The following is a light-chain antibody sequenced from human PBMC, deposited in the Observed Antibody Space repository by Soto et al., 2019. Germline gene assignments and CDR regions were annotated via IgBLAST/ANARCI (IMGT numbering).Light chain of an antibody. Sequence: QSALTQPASVSGSPGQSITISCTGTSSDVGAYNFVSWHQQHPGKAPKLMIYNVYDRPSGISYRFSGSKSGTSATLGITGFQTGDEADYYCGSWDSSLSAYVFGTGTKVTVL. V-gene: IGLV2-14*03. CDR3: GSWDSSLSAYV. CDR2: NVY. J-gene: IGLJ1*01. CDR1: SSDVGAYNF.